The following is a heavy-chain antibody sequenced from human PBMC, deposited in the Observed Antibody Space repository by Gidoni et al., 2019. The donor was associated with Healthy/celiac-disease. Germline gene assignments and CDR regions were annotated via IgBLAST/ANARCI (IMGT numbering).Heavy chain of an antibody. D-gene: IGHD5-18*01. Sequence: EVQLLESGGGLVQPGGSLRPSCASSGFPFSSYAMSWVRQAPGKGLEWVSAISGSGGSTYYADSVKGRFTISRDNSKNTLYLQMNSLRAEDTAVYYCAKSGYSYGHYFDYWGQGTLVTVSS. J-gene: IGHJ4*02. CDR3: AKSGYSYGHYFDY. CDR2: ISGSGGST. CDR1: GFPFSSYA. V-gene: IGHV3-23*01.